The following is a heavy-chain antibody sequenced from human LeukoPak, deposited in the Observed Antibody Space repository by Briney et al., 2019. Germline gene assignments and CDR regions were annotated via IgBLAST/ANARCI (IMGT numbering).Heavy chain of an antibody. D-gene: IGHD6-19*01. CDR3: AKNPPPRIAVAGTWVDY. CDR2: INAYNGNT. CDR1: GYTFTNYG. Sequence: ASVKVSCKASGYTFTNYGISWVRQAPGQGLEWMGWINAYNGNTNYAQKLQSRVTMTTDTSTSTAYMELRSLRSDDTAVYYCAKNPPPRIAVAGTWVDYWGQGTLVTVSS. V-gene: IGHV1-18*01. J-gene: IGHJ4*02.